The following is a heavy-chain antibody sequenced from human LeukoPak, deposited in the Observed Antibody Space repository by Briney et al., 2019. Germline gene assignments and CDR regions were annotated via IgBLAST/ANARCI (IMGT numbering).Heavy chain of an antibody. CDR1: GFTFCSYS. D-gene: IGHD6-13*01. V-gene: IGHV3-21*01. J-gene: IGHJ4*02. CDR3: AGNKKEAAAGTVDY. CDR2: ISSSSSYI. Sequence: GESLRLSCAASGFTFCSYSMNWVRQAPGKGLEWVSSISSSSSYIYYKDSVKGRFAISRDNAKNSLYLQMNSLRAEDTAVYYCAGNKKEAAAGTVDYWGQGTLVTVSS.